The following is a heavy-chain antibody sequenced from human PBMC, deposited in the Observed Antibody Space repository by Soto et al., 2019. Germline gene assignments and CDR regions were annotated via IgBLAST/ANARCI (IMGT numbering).Heavy chain of an antibody. V-gene: IGHV3-21*01. CDR3: ARDSNNRQVGMDV. D-gene: IGHD1-1*01. CDR2: ISIIGDYV. Sequence: PGGSLRLSCAASGFTFSRYAINWVRQAPGKGLEWVASISIIGDYVYYADSVKGRFTISRDNAKNSVFLQMDSLTVEDTAVYFCARDSNNRQVGMDVWGQGTTVTVSS. CDR1: GFTFSRYA. J-gene: IGHJ6*02.